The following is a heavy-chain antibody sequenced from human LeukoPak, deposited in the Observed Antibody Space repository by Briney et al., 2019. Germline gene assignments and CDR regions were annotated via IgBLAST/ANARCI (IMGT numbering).Heavy chain of an antibody. V-gene: IGHV3-33*01. Sequence: PGRSLRLSCEASGFSFSTYGMHWVRQAPGKGLEWVALIWFDGSNKHYADSVKGRFTIFRDNSKNTMYLQMDSLRAEDTAVYYCARDERQYSGYDSLDYWGQGTLVSVSS. D-gene: IGHD5-12*01. J-gene: IGHJ4*02. CDR2: IWFDGSNK. CDR3: ARDERQYSGYDSLDY. CDR1: GFSFSTYG.